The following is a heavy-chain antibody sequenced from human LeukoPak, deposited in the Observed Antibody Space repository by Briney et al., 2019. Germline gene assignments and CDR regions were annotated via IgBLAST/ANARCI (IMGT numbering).Heavy chain of an antibody. J-gene: IGHJ6*03. V-gene: IGHV1-18*01. CDR3: ARGGDGDPGYYYYYMDV. CDR2: ISAYNGNT. D-gene: IGHD3-10*01. CDR1: GYTFTSYG. Sequence: ASVKVSCKASGYTFTSYGISWVRQAPGQGLEWMGWISAYNGNTNYAQKLQGRVTMTTDTSTSTAYMELRSLRSDDTAVYYCARGGDGDPGYYYYYMDVWGKGTTVTISS.